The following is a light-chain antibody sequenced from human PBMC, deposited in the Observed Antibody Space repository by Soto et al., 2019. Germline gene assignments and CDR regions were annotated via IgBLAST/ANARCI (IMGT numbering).Light chain of an antibody. CDR3: QNYKSYPWT. V-gene: IGKV1-5*03. CDR1: QSIDRW. Sequence: DIQMTQSPSSLSASVGDRVSITCRASQSIDRWLDWYQQKPGKAPKLLMYKASSLESGVPSKFSGSGSETEFTLTLSSLQPDDFATYYCQNYKSYPWTFGQGTKV. CDR2: KAS. J-gene: IGKJ1*01.